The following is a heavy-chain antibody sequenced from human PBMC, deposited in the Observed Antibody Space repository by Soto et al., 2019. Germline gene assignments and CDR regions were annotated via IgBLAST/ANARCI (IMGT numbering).Heavy chain of an antibody. CDR3: AGLRPGLSLFDP. Sequence: SETLSLTCTVSGDSISGIIYYWGWIRQTPGKGLEWIGSVYSNGNTYYNPSLKTRVSIFMDTSNNQFSLNLNSVTAADTSVYYFAGLRPGLSLFDPCGQGSLVTVSS. V-gene: IGHV4-39*01. CDR1: GDSISGIIYY. J-gene: IGHJ5*02. D-gene: IGHD2-21*02. CDR2: VYSNGNT.